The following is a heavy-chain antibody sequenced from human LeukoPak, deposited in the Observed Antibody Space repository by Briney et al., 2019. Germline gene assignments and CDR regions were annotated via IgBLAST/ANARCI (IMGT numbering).Heavy chain of an antibody. CDR2: INSDGSST. J-gene: IGHJ5*02. Sequence: GGSLRLSCAASGFTFSSSWMHWVRQAPGKGLVWVSRINSDGSSTSYADSVKGRFTISRDNAKNTLYLQMNSLRAEDTAVYYCARGVGYCSSTSCYWWFDPWGQGTLVTVSS. V-gene: IGHV3-74*01. D-gene: IGHD2-2*01. CDR1: GFTFSSSW. CDR3: ARGVGYCSSTSCYWWFDP.